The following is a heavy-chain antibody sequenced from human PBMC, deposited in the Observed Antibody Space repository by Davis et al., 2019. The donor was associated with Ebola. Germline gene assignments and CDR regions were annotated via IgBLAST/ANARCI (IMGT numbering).Heavy chain of an antibody. D-gene: IGHD3-16*01. CDR1: GGSISSGDYY. V-gene: IGHV4-30-4*01. CDR2: IFYNGIT. CDR3: ARNKPVFGFWFDP. J-gene: IGHJ5*02. Sequence: MPSETLSLTCTVSGGSISSGDYYWSWIRQPPGKGLEWIGYIFYNGITYYNPSLKSRVTMSVDTSKHQFSLKLTSVTAADTAVYYCARNKPVFGFWFDPWGQGTLVTVSS.